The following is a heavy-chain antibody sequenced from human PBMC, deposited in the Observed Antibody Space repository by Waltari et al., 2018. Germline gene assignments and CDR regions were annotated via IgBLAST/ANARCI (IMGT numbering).Heavy chain of an antibody. CDR3: ARAPWGAAAGRKLYFQH. CDR2: INHSGST. Sequence: QVQLQQWGAGLLKPSETLSLTCAVYGGSFSGYYWSWIRQPPGKGLEWIGEINHSGSTNYNPSLKSRVTRSVDTSKNQFSLKLSSVTAADTAVYYCARAPWGAAAGRKLYFQHWGQGTLVTVSS. D-gene: IGHD6-13*01. J-gene: IGHJ1*01. CDR1: GGSFSGYY. V-gene: IGHV4-34*01.